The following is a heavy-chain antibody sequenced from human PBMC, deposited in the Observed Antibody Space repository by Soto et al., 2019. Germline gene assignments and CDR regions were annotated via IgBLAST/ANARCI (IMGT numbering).Heavy chain of an antibody. CDR2: MYYTGST. CDR3: ARKGYSYGYLDY. D-gene: IGHD5-18*01. CDR1: GGSVNIGSFY. J-gene: IGHJ4*02. V-gene: IGHV4-61*01. Sequence: SETLSLTCTVSGGSVNIGSFYWSWIRQPPGKGLEWIGHMYYTGSTNYNPSLKRRVTISSGTSKNQFSLKVNSVTAADTAVYYCARKGYSYGYLDYWGQGTLVTVSS.